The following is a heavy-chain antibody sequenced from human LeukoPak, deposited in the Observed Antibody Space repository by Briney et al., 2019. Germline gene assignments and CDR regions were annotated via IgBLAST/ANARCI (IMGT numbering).Heavy chain of an antibody. CDR3: TRGGAVAAYFHYDMDV. V-gene: IGHV4-39*01. CDR2: IYYSGST. J-gene: IGHJ6*02. D-gene: IGHD6-19*01. CDR1: GGSISSRSYY. Sequence: SETLSLTCTVSGGSISSRSYYWGWIRQPPGKGLVWIGNIYYSGSTYYNPSLKSRVTISVDTSKNQFSLKLSSVTAADTAVYYCTRGGAVAAYFHYDMDVWGQGTTVTVSS.